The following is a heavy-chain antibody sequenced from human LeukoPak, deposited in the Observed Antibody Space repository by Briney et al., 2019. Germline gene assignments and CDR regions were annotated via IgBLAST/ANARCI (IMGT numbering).Heavy chain of an antibody. Sequence: PGRSLRLSCAASGFTFSSYAMHLVRQAPGKGLEWVAIISYDGSNKYYADSVKGRFTISRDNSKNTLYLQMNSLRAEDTAVYYCAREGRDPAAGPRIDYWGQGTLVTVSS. D-gene: IGHD6-13*01. CDR3: AREGRDPAAGPRIDY. CDR2: ISYDGSNK. CDR1: GFTFSSYA. V-gene: IGHV3-30*04. J-gene: IGHJ4*02.